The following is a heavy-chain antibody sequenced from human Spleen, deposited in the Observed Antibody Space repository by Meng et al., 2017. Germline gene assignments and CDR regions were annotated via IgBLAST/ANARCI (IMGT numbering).Heavy chain of an antibody. CDR1: GASVTSGSNY. Sequence: QGHVHESGPGRVMPSETLSLTCRVSGASVTSGSNYWAWIRQPPGKGLEWIGYVYYNGHTSYKPSLKSRVTISMDTSKRQFSLKLTSVTAADAAVYYCARGGGGGYTYGLAYWGQGILVTVSS. V-gene: IGHV4-61*01. D-gene: IGHD5-18*01. J-gene: IGHJ4*02. CDR2: VYYNGHT. CDR3: ARGGGGGYTYGLAY.